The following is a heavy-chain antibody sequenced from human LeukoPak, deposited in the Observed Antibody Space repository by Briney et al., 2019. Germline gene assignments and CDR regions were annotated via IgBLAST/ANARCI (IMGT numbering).Heavy chain of an antibody. D-gene: IGHD2-2*01. CDR2: IYPGDSDT. V-gene: IGHV5-51*01. CDR3: ARHWRYCSSTSCYALGDAFDI. J-gene: IGHJ3*02. Sequence: RGESLKISCKGSGYSFTSYWIGWVRQMPGKGLEWMGIIYPGDSDTRYSPSFQGQVTISADKSISTAYLQWSSLKASDTAMYYCARHWRYCSSTSCYALGDAFDIWGQGTMVTVSS. CDR1: GYSFTSYW.